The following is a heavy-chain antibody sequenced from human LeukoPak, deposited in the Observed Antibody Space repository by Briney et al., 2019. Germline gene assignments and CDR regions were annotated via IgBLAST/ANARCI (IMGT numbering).Heavy chain of an antibody. J-gene: IGHJ5*02. D-gene: IGHD3-10*01. CDR3: AKDRELLFAHCWFDL. Sequence: PGGSLRLSCAASGFTFVTYAMSWVRQAPGKGLEWVGGISISSVDSYYADSVKGRFSISRDDSKSTLYLQMDRLTDEDTAVYYCAKDRELLFAHCWFDLWGQGTLVTVSS. V-gene: IGHV3-23*01. CDR1: GFTFVTYA. CDR2: ISISSVDS.